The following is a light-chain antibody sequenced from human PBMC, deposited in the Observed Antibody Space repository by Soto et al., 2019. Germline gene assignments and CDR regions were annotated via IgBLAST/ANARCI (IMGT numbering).Light chain of an antibody. V-gene: IGKV3-20*01. CDR1: QSVSSNS. Sequence: EIVLTQSPGTLSLSPGERATLSFRASQSVSSNSLAWYQHRPGQAPRLLMYGASNRATGIPDRVSGSGSGSGTDFTLTISSLEPEDFAVYYCQQYITSPWTFGQGTNVDIK. CDR3: QQYITSPWT. CDR2: GAS. J-gene: IGKJ1*01.